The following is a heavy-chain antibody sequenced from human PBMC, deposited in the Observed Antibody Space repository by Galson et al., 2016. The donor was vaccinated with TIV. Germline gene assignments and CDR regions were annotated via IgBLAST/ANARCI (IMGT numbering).Heavy chain of an antibody. CDR3: VREHGVFGDGIFEN. V-gene: IGHV3-11*01. CDR2: ISSRTGRTI. Sequence: SLRLSCAASGFTFSDYYMSWIRQAPGKGLEWVSYISSRTGRTIYYGDSVRGRFTISRDNAENSLYLHMTSLRVEDTAMYYCVREHGVFGDGIFENWGRGTMVTVSS. J-gene: IGHJ3*02. D-gene: IGHD4-17*01. CDR1: GFTFSDYY.